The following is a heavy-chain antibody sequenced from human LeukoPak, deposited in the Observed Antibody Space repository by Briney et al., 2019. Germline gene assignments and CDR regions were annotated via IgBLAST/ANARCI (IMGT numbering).Heavy chain of an antibody. CDR1: GYTFTSYG. J-gene: IGHJ6*03. Sequence: ASVTVSCKASGYTFTSYGISWVRQAPGQGLEWMGWISAYNGNTNYAQKLQGRVTMTTDTSTSTAYMELRSLRSDDTAVYYCARGRQQLVLYYYMDVWGKGTTVTISS. CDR2: ISAYNGNT. V-gene: IGHV1-18*01. D-gene: IGHD6-13*01. CDR3: ARGRQQLVLYYYMDV.